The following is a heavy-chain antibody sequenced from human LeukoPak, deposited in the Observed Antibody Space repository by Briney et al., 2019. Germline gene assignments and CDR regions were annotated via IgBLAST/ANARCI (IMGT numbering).Heavy chain of an antibody. J-gene: IGHJ3*02. Sequence: TGGSLRLSCAASGFTFSSYEMNWVRQAPGKGLERVSYISRSGSSIYSADSVKGRFTISRDNAKNSLYLQMNSLRAEDTAVYYCARAFPYCGGDCQNPANWWRAFDIWGQGTMVTVSS. CDR1: GFTFSSYE. D-gene: IGHD2-21*02. V-gene: IGHV3-48*03. CDR3: ARAFPYCGGDCQNPANWWRAFDI. CDR2: ISRSGSSI.